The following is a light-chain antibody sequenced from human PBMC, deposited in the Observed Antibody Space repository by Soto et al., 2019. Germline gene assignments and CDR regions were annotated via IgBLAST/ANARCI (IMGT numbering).Light chain of an antibody. Sequence: QTVVTQEPSFSVSPGGTVTLTCALTSGSVSTSYYPSWYQQTPGQAPRTLIYNTNTRSSGVPDRFSGSILGNKAALTITGAQADDESDYYCVLYVGSGVLFGGGTKLTVL. V-gene: IGLV8-61*01. CDR3: VLYVGSGVL. CDR1: SGSVSTSYY. J-gene: IGLJ2*01. CDR2: NTN.